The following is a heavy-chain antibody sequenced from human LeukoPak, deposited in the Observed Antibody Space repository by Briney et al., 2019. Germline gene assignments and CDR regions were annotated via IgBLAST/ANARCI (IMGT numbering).Heavy chain of an antibody. CDR3: TRESFPYSSGYKDAFDI. D-gene: IGHD3-22*01. CDR1: GFTFSDYY. V-gene: IGHV3-11*04. CDR2: ISSSGSTI. Sequence: PGGSQRLSCAASGFTFSDYYMSWVRQAPGKGLEWVSYISSSGSTIYYADSVKGRFTSSRDNAKNSLYLQMNSLRAEDTAVYYCTRESFPYSSGYKDAFDIWGQGTMVTVSS. J-gene: IGHJ3*02.